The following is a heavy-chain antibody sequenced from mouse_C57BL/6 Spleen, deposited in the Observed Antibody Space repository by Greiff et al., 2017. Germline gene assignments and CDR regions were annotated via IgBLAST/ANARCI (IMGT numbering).Heavy chain of an antibody. D-gene: IGHD2-1*01. V-gene: IGHV1-78*01. Sequence: QVQLQQSDAELVKPGASVKISCKVSGYTFTDHSIHWVKQRPEQGLEWIGYIYPRDGSTKYNEKIKGKATLTADKSTSTAYMQLSSLTSEDSAVYFGARSGDYYGNWECWGQGTTLTVAS. J-gene: IGHJ2*01. CDR1: GYTFTDHS. CDR2: IYPRDGST. CDR3: ARSGDYYGNWEC.